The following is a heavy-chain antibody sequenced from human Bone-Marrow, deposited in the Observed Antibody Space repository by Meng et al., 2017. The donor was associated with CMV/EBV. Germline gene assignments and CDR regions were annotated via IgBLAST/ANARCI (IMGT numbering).Heavy chain of an antibody. D-gene: IGHD5-18*01. CDR2: MNPNSGNT. J-gene: IGHJ6*02. CDR1: GYTFTSYD. CDR3: VRGRADQPQDTAMVLHYYYYGMDV. Sequence: ASVKVSCKASGYTFTSYDINWVRRATGQGLEWMGWMNPNSGNTGYAQKFQGRVTMTRNTSISTAYMELSSLRSEDTAVYYCVRGRADQPQDTAMVLHYYYYGMDVWGQGTTVTVSS. V-gene: IGHV1-8*01.